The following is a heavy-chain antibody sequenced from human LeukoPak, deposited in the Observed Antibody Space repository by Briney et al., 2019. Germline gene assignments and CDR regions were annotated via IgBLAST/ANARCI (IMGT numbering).Heavy chain of an antibody. CDR2: IYYSGST. CDR1: GGSISSYY. V-gene: IGHV4-59*01. J-gene: IGHJ5*02. CDR3: ARELTYYYDSSGPGNWFDP. Sequence: SQTLSLTCTVSGGSISSYYWSWIRQPPGKGLEWIGYIYYSGSTNYNPSLKSRVTISVDTSKKQFSLKLSSVTAADTAVYYCARELTYYYDSSGPGNWFDPWGQGTLVTVSS. D-gene: IGHD3-22*01.